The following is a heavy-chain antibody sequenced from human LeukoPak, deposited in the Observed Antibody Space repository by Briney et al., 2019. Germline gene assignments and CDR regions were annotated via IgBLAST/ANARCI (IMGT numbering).Heavy chain of an antibody. Sequence: SETLSLTCTVSGGSISSSSYYWGWIRQPPGKGLEWIGSIYYSGSIYYNPSLKSRVTISVDTSKNQFSLKLSSVTAADTAVYYCARLNWVVVPAAINPLFDYWGQGTLVTVSS. J-gene: IGHJ4*02. D-gene: IGHD2-2*01. CDR1: GGSISSSSYY. CDR2: IYYSGSI. CDR3: ARLNWVVVPAAINPLFDY. V-gene: IGHV4-39*01.